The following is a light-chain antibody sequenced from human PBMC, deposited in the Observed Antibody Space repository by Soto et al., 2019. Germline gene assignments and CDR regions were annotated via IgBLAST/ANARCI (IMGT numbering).Light chain of an antibody. Sequence: DIQITQSPATLSASVGDRVTITCRASQTITTWLAWYQQKPGKAPELLIYDASRLQSGVPPRFSGSGFGTEFSLTISGLQPDDSATYYCQQYSTYSGTFAQGTKVDIK. CDR1: QTITTW. CDR2: DAS. CDR3: QQYSTYSGT. J-gene: IGKJ1*01. V-gene: IGKV1-5*01.